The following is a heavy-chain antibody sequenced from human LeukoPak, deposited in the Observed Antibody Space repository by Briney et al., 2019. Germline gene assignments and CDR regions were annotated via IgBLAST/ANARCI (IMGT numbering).Heavy chain of an antibody. V-gene: IGHV4-59*06. CDR3: ARAPLDIVVVPVYYMDV. J-gene: IGHJ6*03. CDR2: IYYSGST. D-gene: IGHD2-2*01. CDR1: GGSISSYY. Sequence: PSETLSLTCTVSGGSISSYYWSCIRQHPGKGLEWIGYIYYSGSTYYNQSLKSRVTISVDTSKNQFSLKLSSVTAADTVVYYCARAPLDIVVVPVYYMDVWGKGTTVTVSS.